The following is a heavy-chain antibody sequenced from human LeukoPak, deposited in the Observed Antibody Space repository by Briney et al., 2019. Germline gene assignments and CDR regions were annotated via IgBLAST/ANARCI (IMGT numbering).Heavy chain of an antibody. CDR3: ARGREFGYWFDP. J-gene: IGHJ5*02. D-gene: IGHD3-10*01. CDR1: GYTFTSYA. V-gene: IGHV1-3*03. Sequence: GASVNVSCKASGYTFTSYAMHWVRQAPGQRLEGMGWINAGNGNKKYSQEFQGRVTITRDTSASTAYMELSSLRSEDMAVYYCARGREFGYWFDPWGQGTLVTVSS. CDR2: INAGNGNK.